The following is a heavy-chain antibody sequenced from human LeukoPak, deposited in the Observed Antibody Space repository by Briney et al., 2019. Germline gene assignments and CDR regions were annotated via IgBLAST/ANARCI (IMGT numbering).Heavy chain of an antibody. CDR3: ARVHDYSGAFDY. D-gene: IGHD5-12*01. CDR1: GCTITSYG. V-gene: IGHV1-18*01. J-gene: IGHJ4*01. Sequence: GASVKVTCKASGCTITSYGISWMRQAPGQGLEWMGWISAYNGNTNYAQKFHGRVTMTTNTSTNTAYKQLRNLRSDATAVYYGARVHDYSGAFDYWGQGTLVTVSS. CDR2: ISAYNGNT.